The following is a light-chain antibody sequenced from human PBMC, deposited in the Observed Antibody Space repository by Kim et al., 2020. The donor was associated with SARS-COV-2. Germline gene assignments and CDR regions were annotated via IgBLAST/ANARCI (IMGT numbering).Light chain of an antibody. V-gene: IGLV2-18*02. Sequence: QSVSIYCTGNTRDFGDYDRVSWYQQSQGTAPKLIIYDVIHRPSGVPDRFSGSKSGNTASLNISGLQAEDEADYFCSSFTSEASYVFGTGTKVTVL. CDR1: TRDFGDYDR. CDR2: DVI. CDR3: SSFTSEASYV. J-gene: IGLJ1*01.